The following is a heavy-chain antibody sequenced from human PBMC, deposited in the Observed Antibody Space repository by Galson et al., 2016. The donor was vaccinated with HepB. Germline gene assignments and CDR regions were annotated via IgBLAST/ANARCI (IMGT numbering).Heavy chain of an antibody. Sequence: QSGAEVKKPGESLQISCKGSGYSFTSYWIGWVRQMPGIGLEWVGMIYPDDADARLSPSFEGQVTISADKSNSSAYLQWSSLGASDTAIYYCARRGCNDVLKAFDIWGQGTLVTVSS. D-gene: IGHD1-1*01. CDR3: ARRGCNDVLKAFDI. V-gene: IGHV5-51*01. CDR2: IYPDDADA. CDR1: GYSFTSYW. J-gene: IGHJ3*02.